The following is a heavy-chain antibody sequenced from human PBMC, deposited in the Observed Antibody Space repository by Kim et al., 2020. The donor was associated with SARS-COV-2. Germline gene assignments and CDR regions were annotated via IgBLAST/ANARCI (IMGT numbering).Heavy chain of an antibody. Sequence: SETLSLTCTVSGGSISSYYWSWIRQPPGKGLEWIVYIYYSGSTNYNPSLKSRVTISVDTSKNQFSLKLSSVTAVDTAVYYCARGRITMVRELDYWGQGTLVTVSS. CDR1: GGSISSYY. D-gene: IGHD3-10*01. V-gene: IGHV4-59*13. CDR3: ARGRITMVRELDY. J-gene: IGHJ4*02. CDR2: IYYSGST.